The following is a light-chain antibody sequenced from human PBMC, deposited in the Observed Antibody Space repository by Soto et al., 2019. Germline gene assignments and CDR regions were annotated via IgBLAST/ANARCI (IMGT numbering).Light chain of an antibody. CDR2: RNN. CDR1: SSNIGSNY. CDR3: AAWDDSLSHVV. J-gene: IGLJ2*01. V-gene: IGLV1-47*01. Sequence: QSVLTQPPSASGTPGQRVTISCSGSSSNIGSNYVYWYQQLPGTAPKLLIYRNNQRPSGVPDRFSGSKSGTSASLAISGLRSEDEADYYCAAWDDSLSHVVFGGGTKPPS.